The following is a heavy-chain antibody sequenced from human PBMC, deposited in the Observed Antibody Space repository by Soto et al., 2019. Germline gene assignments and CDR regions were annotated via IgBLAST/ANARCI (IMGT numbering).Heavy chain of an antibody. CDR3: ATGVEMATTGYYGMDV. CDR2: IIPIFGTA. Sequence: QVQLVQSGAEVKKPGSSVKVSCKASRGTFSSYAISWVRQAPGQGLEWMGGIIPIFGTANYAQKFQGRVTITADKSTSTAYMELSSLRSEYSAVYYCATGVEMATTGYYGMDVWGQGTTVTVSS. J-gene: IGHJ6*02. CDR1: RGTFSSYA. V-gene: IGHV1-69*06. D-gene: IGHD5-12*01.